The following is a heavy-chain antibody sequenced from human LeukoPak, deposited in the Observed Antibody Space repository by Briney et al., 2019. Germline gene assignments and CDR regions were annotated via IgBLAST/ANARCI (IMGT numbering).Heavy chain of an antibody. J-gene: IGHJ5*02. CDR3: ARYNYDFWSGYSKWFDP. V-gene: IGHV4-39*07. Sequence: SETLSLTCTVSGGSISSSSYYWGWIRQPPGKGLEWIGSIYYSGSTYYNPSLKSRVTISVDTSKNQFSLKLSSVTAADTAVYYCARYNYDFWSGYSKWFDPWGQGTLVTVSS. CDR1: GGSISSSSYY. D-gene: IGHD3-3*01. CDR2: IYYSGST.